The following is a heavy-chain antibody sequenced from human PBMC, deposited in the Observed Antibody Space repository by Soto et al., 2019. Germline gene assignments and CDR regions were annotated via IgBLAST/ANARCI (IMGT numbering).Heavy chain of an antibody. CDR1: GDSIRSYY. Sequence: SETLSLTCTVSGDSIRSYYWTWIRQPPGRGLEWIGHVYYGGSTNYNPSLQSRITISLDTSKNQFSLRLTSMTAADTAVYYCAGEGALATFGVVWGQGTRVTVSS. D-gene: IGHD3-3*01. CDR2: VYYGGST. V-gene: IGHV4-59*01. CDR3: AGEGALATFGVV. J-gene: IGHJ4*02.